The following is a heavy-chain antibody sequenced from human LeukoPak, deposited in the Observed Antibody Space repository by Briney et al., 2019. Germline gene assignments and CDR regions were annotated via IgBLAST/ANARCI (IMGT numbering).Heavy chain of an antibody. Sequence: ASVNVSCKASGYTFTNYDINWVRQAPGQGLEWMGWMNPNSGNTGYAQKFQGRVTMTGNTSISTAYMELSSLRSEDTAVYYCARVRSSNNWEAWFVPWGQGTLVTVSS. J-gene: IGHJ5*02. D-gene: IGHD1-1*01. V-gene: IGHV1-8*01. CDR2: MNPNSGNT. CDR3: ARVRSSNNWEAWFVP. CDR1: GYTFTNYD.